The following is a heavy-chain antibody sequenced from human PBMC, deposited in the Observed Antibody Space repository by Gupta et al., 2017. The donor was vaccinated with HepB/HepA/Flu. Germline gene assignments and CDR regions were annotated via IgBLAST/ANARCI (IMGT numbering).Heavy chain of an antibody. Sequence: EVQLLESGGGLVQPGGSLRLSCAASGFTFSSYAMSWVRQAPGKGLEWVSAISGSGGSTYYADSVKGRFTISRDNSKNTLYLQMNSLRAEDTAVYYCARQGGSYYVGADYWGQGTLVTVSS. D-gene: IGHD1-26*01. CDR1: GFTFSSYA. CDR2: ISGSGGST. CDR3: ARQGGSYYVGADY. V-gene: IGHV3-23*01. J-gene: IGHJ4*02.